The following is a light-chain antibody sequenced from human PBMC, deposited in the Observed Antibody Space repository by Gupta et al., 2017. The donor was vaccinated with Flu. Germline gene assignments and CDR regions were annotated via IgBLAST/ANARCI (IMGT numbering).Light chain of an antibody. Sequence: QSVLTQPPSVSAAPGQKVIISCPGSSSNIGNNYVSWYQQVPGTAPKLLIYNNNNRPSDIPDRFSGSKSGRSATLAITGLQTGDEADYYCGTWDISLSARVFGGGTKLTVL. J-gene: IGLJ3*02. CDR2: NNN. CDR3: GTWDISLSARV. V-gene: IGLV1-51*01. CDR1: SSNIGNNY.